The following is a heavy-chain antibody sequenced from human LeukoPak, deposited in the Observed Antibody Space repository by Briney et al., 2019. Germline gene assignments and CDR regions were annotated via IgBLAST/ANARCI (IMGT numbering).Heavy chain of an antibody. J-gene: IGHJ4*02. CDR2: ISYDGSNK. Sequence: GGSLRLSCAASGFTFSSYGMHWVRQAPGKGLEWVAVISYDGSNKYYADSVKGRFTISRGNSKNTLYLQMNSLRAEDTAVYYCAKDQTIAVYYFDYWGQGTLVTVSS. V-gene: IGHV3-30*18. CDR1: GFTFSSYG. D-gene: IGHD2-15*01. CDR3: AKDQTIAVYYFDY.